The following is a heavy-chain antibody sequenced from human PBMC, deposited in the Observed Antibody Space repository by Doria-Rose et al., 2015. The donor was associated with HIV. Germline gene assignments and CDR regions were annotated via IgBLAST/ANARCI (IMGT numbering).Heavy chain of an antibody. CDR2: IIPVLGIR. J-gene: IGHJ4*02. CDR3: ATTWSGYYLDY. V-gene: IGHV1-69*02. Sequence: GAEVKKPGSSVKVSCNASGGTFSRYPISWVRQAPGQGLEWMGRIIPVLGIRNYAQKFQGRVTITADESTSTAYIELSNLRSEDTAVYYCATTWSGYYLDYEGQGTLGTVSA. D-gene: IGHD3-3*01. CDR1: GGTFSRYP.